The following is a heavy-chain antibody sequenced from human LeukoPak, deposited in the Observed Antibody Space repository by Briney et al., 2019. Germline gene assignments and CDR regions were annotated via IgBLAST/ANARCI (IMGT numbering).Heavy chain of an antibody. CDR1: GFTFSSYS. J-gene: IGHJ5*02. CDR2: ISSSSSYI. V-gene: IGHV3-21*01. CDR3: AKDRSYNWFDP. Sequence: PGGSLRLSCAASGFTFSSYSMNWVRQAPGKGLEWVSSISSSSSYIYYADSVKGRFTVSRDNSKNTLYLQMNSLRAEDTAVYYCAKDRSYNWFDPWGQGTLVTVSS.